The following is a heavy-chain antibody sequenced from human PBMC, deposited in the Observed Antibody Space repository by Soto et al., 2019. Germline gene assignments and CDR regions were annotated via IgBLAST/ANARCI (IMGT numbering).Heavy chain of an antibody. CDR3: ARDAHLLWFGELYPRRYGMDV. Sequence: EVQLVESGGGLVQPGGSLRLSCAASGFTFSSYEMNWVRQAPGKGLEWVSYISSSGSTIYYADSVKGRFTISRDNAKNSLYLQMNSLRAEDTAVYYCARDAHLLWFGELYPRRYGMDVWGQGTTVTVSS. J-gene: IGHJ6*02. V-gene: IGHV3-48*03. CDR2: ISSSGSTI. D-gene: IGHD3-10*01. CDR1: GFTFSSYE.